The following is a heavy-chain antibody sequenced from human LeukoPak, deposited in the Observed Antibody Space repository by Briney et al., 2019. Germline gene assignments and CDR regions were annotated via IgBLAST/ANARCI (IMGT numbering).Heavy chain of an antibody. CDR3: ARAGLGWELRRNF. CDR2: INPSGGST. V-gene: IGHV1-46*01. Sequence: ASVKVSCKASGYTLASYYLHWVRQAPGQGLEWKGRINPSGGSTNYAQKFQGRVTMTRDTSTSTVYMELSSLRSEDTAVYYCARAGLGWELRRNFWGQGTLVTVSS. D-gene: IGHD1-26*01. CDR1: GYTLASYY. J-gene: IGHJ4*02.